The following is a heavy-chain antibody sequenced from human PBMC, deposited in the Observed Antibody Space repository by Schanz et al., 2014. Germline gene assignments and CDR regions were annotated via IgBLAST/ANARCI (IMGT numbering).Heavy chain of an antibody. CDR1: TSLFSRSV. V-gene: IGHV3-30*04. CDR3: ARDPNTSAWLPYFDT. J-gene: IGHJ4*02. D-gene: IGHD6-19*01. CDR2: MWNDGIKT. Sequence: QVDLVESGGGVVQPGRSLTLSCAVSTSLFSRSVIHWVRQAPGKGLEWVAVMWNDGIKTHYADSGKGRFTISRDNSKNTVYLQMNSLLTDDTAMYYCARDPNTSAWLPYFDTWGQGTLVTVSS.